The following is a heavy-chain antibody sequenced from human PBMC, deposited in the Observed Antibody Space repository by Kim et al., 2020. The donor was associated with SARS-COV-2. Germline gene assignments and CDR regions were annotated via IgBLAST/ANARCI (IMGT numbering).Heavy chain of an antibody. D-gene: IGHD1-20*01. V-gene: IGHV3-9*01. CDR2: ISWNSGSI. Sequence: GGSLRLSCAASGFTFGDYAMHWVRQAPGKGLEWVSGISWNSGSIGYADSVKGRFTISRDNAKNSLYLQMNSLRAEDTALYYCAKDSVITGTTPGRLGAFDIWGQGTMVTVSS. J-gene: IGHJ3*02. CDR3: AKDSVITGTTPGRLGAFDI. CDR1: GFTFGDYA.